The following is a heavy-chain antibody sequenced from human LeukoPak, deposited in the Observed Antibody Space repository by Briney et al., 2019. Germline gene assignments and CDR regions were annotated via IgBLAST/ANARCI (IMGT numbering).Heavy chain of an antibody. CDR3: ARGGALGTGDY. CDR2: IKSDGGDT. V-gene: IGHV3-74*01. J-gene: IGHJ4*02. Sequence: GGSLRLSCAASGFTFSNYWMYWVRQAPGKGLVWVSRIKSDGGDTTYADSVKGRFTISRDNAKNTLYLQMNSPRADDTAVYYCARGGALGTGDYWGQGTLVTVSS. D-gene: IGHD7-27*01. CDR1: GFTFSNYW.